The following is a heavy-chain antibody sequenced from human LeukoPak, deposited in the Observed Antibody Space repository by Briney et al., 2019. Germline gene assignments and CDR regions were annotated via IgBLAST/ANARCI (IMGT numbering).Heavy chain of an antibody. V-gene: IGHV4-34*01. CDR2: INHSGST. CDR3: ASPPGGGDGSGSYYTPYYYYGMDV. Sequence: SETLSLTCAVYGGSFSGYYWSWIRQPPGKGLEWVGEINHSGSTNYNPSLKSRVTISVDTSKNQFSLKLSSVPAAGPAVSYCASPPGGGDGSGSYYTPYYYYGMDVWGKGTTVTVSS. D-gene: IGHD3-10*01. CDR1: GGSFSGYY. J-gene: IGHJ6*04.